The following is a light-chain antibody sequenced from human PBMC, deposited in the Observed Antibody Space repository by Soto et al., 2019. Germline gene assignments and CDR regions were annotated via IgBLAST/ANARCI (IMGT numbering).Light chain of an antibody. CDR3: QQYGSSPLT. Sequence: EIVWTQSPGTLALSPGERATLSCRASQSVSSNYLAWYHQKPVQAPMLLIHAASFRASGTPDRFSGSGSGTDFTLTISRLEPEDFAVYSCQQYGSSPLTFGQGTRLEIK. V-gene: IGKV3-20*01. CDR2: AAS. CDR1: QSVSSNY. J-gene: IGKJ5*01.